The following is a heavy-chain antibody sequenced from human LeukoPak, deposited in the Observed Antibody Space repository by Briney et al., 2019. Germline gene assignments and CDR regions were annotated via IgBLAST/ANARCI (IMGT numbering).Heavy chain of an antibody. J-gene: IGHJ3*01. CDR1: GYTFTTYW. CDR2: RNPADSDT. D-gene: IGHD2-2*01. CDR3: ARHVSSSRVAYDV. Sequence: KVSCKASGYTFTTYWIGWVRQMPGKGLEWIGLRNPADSDTRYSPSFQGQVTISVDKSISTAYLEWSSLKASDTAIYYCARHVSSSRVAYDVWGQGTMVTVSS. V-gene: IGHV5-51*01.